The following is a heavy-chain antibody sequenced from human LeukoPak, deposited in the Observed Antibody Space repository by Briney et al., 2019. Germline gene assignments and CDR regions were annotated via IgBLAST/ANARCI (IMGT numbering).Heavy chain of an antibody. CDR2: IYYTGAT. CDR1: GGSISSYY. Sequence: SETLSLTCTVSGGSISSYYRSWVRQPPGKGLEWIGYIYYTGATKYNPSLKSRVTISLDTSKNHFSLKLSSVTAADTAVYYCARVQDYYDVSGYYLYYFDFWGQGTLVTVSS. CDR3: ARVQDYYDVSGYYLYYFDF. D-gene: IGHD3-22*01. J-gene: IGHJ4*02. V-gene: IGHV4-59*08.